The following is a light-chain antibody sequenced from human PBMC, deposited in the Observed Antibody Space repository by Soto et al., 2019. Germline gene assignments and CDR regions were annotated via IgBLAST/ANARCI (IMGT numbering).Light chain of an antibody. CDR3: QQSYSTPWT. CDR2: AAS. Sequence: DIQMTQSPSSLSASVGDRVTITCRASQSISSYLNWYQQKPGKAPKLLIYAASSLQSVVPSRFSGSGSGTDFTLTISSLQPEDFANYYCQQSYSTPWTFGQGTKVEIK. V-gene: IGKV1-39*01. J-gene: IGKJ1*01. CDR1: QSISSY.